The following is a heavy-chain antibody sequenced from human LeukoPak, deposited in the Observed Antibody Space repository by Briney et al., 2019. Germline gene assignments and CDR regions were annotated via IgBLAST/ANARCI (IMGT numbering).Heavy chain of an antibody. V-gene: IGHV4-30-4*08. Sequence: SETLSLTCTVSGGSISSGGYYWSWIRQRPGKGLERIGYIYCTGSSYYNPSLKSRVTISVDTSKKQFSLKVSSVTAADTAVYHCARVFGSGNYYAEYYFDYWGQGTLVTVSS. CDR1: GGSISSGGYY. J-gene: IGHJ4*02. CDR3: ARVFGSGNYYAEYYFDY. D-gene: IGHD3-10*01. CDR2: IYCTGSS.